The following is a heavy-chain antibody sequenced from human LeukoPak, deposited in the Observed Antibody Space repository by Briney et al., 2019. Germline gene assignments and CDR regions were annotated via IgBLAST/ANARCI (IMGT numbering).Heavy chain of an antibody. CDR2: VHNSGST. CDR3: AREFNYYDSTGYYLHYFEY. Sequence: SETLSLTCTVSGGSISSYYWSWIRQAPGKGLEWIGYVHNSGSTNYNPSLESRLTMSVDTSKNQISLKLSSVTAADTAIYCCAREFNYYDSTGYYLHYFEYWGQGTLVTVSS. CDR1: GGSISSYY. D-gene: IGHD3-22*01. V-gene: IGHV4-59*01. J-gene: IGHJ4*02.